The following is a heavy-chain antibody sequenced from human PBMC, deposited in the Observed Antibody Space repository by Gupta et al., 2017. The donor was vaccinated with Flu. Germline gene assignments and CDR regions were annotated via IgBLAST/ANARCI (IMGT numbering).Heavy chain of an antibody. D-gene: IGHD3-10*01. CDR3: AKIPMWFGESSDL. J-gene: IGHJ5*02. CDR2: ITSSGGAT. V-gene: IGHV3-23*01. Sequence: VHVLESGGGLVQPGGCRRLSRTLSRFTFSNYAMRWVRRAPRKGLEWVASITSSGGATYYADAVRGHFTISRDNSKNTLYLQMDDLRAEDTATYYCAKIPMWFGESSDLWGQGVLVTVS. CDR1: RFTFSNYA.